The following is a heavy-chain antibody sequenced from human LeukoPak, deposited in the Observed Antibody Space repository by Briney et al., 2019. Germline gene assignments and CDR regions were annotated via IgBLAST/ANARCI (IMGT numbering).Heavy chain of an antibody. CDR3: ARVYRYSYVWVLAFDI. J-gene: IGHJ3*02. CDR2: INHSGST. D-gene: IGHD5-18*01. V-gene: IGHV4-34*01. Sequence: PSETLSLTCAVYGGSFSGYYWSWIRQPPGKGLEWIGEINHSGSTNYSPSLKSRVTISVDTSKNQFSLKLSSVTAADTAVYYCARVYRYSYVWVLAFDIWGQGTMVTVSS. CDR1: GGSFSGYY.